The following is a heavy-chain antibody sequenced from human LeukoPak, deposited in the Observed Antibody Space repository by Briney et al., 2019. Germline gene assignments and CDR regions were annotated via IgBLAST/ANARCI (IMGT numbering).Heavy chain of an antibody. D-gene: IGHD5-18*01. V-gene: IGHV3-30*18. CDR3: AKNTGIQQWFLDY. CDR2: ISYDGSNK. CDR1: GFTFSSYG. J-gene: IGHJ4*02. Sequence: QTGGSLRLSCAASGFTFSSYGMHWVRQAPGKGLEWVAVISYDGSNKYYADSVKGRFTISRDNSKNTLYLQMNSLRAEDTAVYYCAKNTGIQQWFLDYWGQGTLVTVSS.